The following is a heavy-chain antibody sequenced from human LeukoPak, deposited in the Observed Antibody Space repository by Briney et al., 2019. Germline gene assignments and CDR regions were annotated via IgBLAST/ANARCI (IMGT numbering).Heavy chain of an antibody. D-gene: IGHD3-10*01. V-gene: IGHV4-30-2*01. CDR1: GGSISSGGYS. CDR3: ARAQGLGLWFGDHLKGAFDI. Sequence: SETLSLTCAVSGGSISSGGYSWSWIRQPPGKGLEWIGYIYHSGSTYYNPSLKSRVTISVDRSKNQFSLKLSSVTAAVTAVYYCARAQGLGLWFGDHLKGAFDIWGQGTMVTVSS. CDR2: IYHSGST. J-gene: IGHJ3*02.